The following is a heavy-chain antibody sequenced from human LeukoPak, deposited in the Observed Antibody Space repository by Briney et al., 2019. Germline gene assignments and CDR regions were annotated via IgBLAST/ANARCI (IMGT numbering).Heavy chain of an antibody. J-gene: IGHJ5*02. V-gene: IGHV4-59*11. CDR1: GGSISSHY. CDR2: IYYSGSS. CDR3: ARLHDSSGYTNWLDP. Sequence: SETLSLTCTVSGGSISSHYWSWIRQPPGKGLEWIGYIYYSGSSKYNPSLKSRVTISVDTSKNQFSLKLSSVTAADTAVYYCARLHDSSGYTNWLDPWGQGTLVTVSS. D-gene: IGHD3-22*01.